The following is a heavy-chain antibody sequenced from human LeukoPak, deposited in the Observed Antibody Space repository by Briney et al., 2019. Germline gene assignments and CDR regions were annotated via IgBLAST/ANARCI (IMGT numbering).Heavy chain of an antibody. CDR1: GFTFSSYA. Sequence: GGALRLSCAASGFTFSSYAMSGVRQAPVKGREWVSGISGSGDRTHYADSVKGRFTISRDNSKNTLYLQLNSLRADDTAVYYCAKERSSGWPFDYWGQGTLVTVSS. J-gene: IGHJ4*02. V-gene: IGHV3-23*01. CDR2: ISGSGDRT. CDR3: AKERSSGWPFDY. D-gene: IGHD6-19*01.